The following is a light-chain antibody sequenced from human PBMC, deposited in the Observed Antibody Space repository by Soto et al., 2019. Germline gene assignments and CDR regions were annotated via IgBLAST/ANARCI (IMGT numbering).Light chain of an antibody. V-gene: IGLV2-14*01. J-gene: IGLJ2*01. CDR3: SSYTSSSTLV. CDR1: SSDVGGYNY. Sequence: QSALTQPASVSGSPGQSITISCTGTSSDVGGYNYVSWYQQHPGKAPKVMIYDVNNRPSGASNRFSGSKSGNTASLTISGLQAEDEADYYCSSYTSSSTLVFGGGTKVTVL. CDR2: DVN.